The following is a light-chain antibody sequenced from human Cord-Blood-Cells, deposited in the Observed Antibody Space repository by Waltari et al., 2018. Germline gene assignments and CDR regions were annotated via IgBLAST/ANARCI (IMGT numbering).Light chain of an antibody. CDR2: DVS. V-gene: IGLV2-14*03. CDR1: SSDVGGYNY. J-gene: IGLJ3*02. CDR3: SSYTSSSTRV. Sequence: QSALTQPASVSGSPGQSITISCTGTSSDVGGYNYVSWYQQHPGKAPKLMIYDVSNRPSGVSNRFSGSKSGNTASRTISGLHAEDEADYYCSSYTSSSTRVFGGGTKLTVL.